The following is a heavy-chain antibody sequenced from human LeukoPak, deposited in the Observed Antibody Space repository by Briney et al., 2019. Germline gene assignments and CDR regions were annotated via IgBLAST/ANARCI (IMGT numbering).Heavy chain of an antibody. J-gene: IGHJ5*02. CDR3: ARLSDAERWFDP. Sequence: SETLSLTCTVSGGSISSGGYYWSWIRQHPGKGLEWIGYIYYSGSTYYNPSLKSRVTISVDTSKNQFSLKLSSVTAADTAVYYCARLSDAERWFDPWGQGTLVTVSS. V-gene: IGHV4-31*03. CDR2: IYYSGST. CDR1: GGSISSGGYY.